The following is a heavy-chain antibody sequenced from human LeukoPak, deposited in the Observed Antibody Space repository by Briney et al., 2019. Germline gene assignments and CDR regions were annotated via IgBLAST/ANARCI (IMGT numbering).Heavy chain of an antibody. Sequence: GGSLRLSCAASGFTFSSYSMNWVRQAPGKGLEWVSAISGNGGRTYSADSVQGRFTISRDNSKNTVYLQMDNLRAEDSAMYYCAKAHSISWPYAFDSWGQGTLVTVSS. D-gene: IGHD6-13*01. CDR1: GFTFSSYS. CDR3: AKAHSISWPYAFDS. J-gene: IGHJ4*02. V-gene: IGHV3-23*01. CDR2: ISGNGGRT.